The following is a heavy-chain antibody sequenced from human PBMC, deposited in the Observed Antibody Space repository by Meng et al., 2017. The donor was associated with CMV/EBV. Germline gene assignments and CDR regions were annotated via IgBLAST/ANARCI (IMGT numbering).Heavy chain of an antibody. Sequence: GESLKISCAASGFTFSSYEMNWVRQAPGKGLEWVSYISSSGSTIYYADSVKGRFTISRDNAKNSLYLQMNSLRAEDTAVYYCARGVDWLLSCGMDVWGQGTTVTVSS. CDR3: ARGVDWLLSCGMDV. CDR1: GFTFSSYE. CDR2: ISSSGSTI. V-gene: IGHV3-48*03. D-gene: IGHD3-9*01. J-gene: IGHJ6*02.